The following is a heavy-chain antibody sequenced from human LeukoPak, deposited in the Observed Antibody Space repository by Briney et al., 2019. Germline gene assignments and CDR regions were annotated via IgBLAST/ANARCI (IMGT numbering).Heavy chain of an antibody. D-gene: IGHD3-22*01. Sequence: PSETLSLTCTVSGGSISSGSYYWSWIRQPAGKGLEWIGRIYTRGSTNYNPSLKSRVTVSVDTSKNQFSLKLSSVTAADTAVYYCARRHYYDSRGAFDIWGQGTMVTVSS. CDR1: GGSISSGSYY. J-gene: IGHJ3*02. CDR3: ARRHYYDSRGAFDI. V-gene: IGHV4-61*02. CDR2: IYTRGST.